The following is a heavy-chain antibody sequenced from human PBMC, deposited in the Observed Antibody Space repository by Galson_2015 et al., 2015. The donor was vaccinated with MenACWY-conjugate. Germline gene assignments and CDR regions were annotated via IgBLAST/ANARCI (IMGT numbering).Heavy chain of an antibody. D-gene: IGHD3-16*01. CDR3: AREGYGCYFDY. J-gene: IGHJ4*02. V-gene: IGHV3-21*01. CDR2: ISSSSSYI. Sequence: SLRLFCAASGFTFSSYSMNWVRQAPGKGLEWVSSISSSSSYIYYADSVKGRFTISRDNAKNSLYLQMNSLGAEDTAVYYCAREGYGCYFDYWGQGTLVTVSS. CDR1: GFTFSSYS.